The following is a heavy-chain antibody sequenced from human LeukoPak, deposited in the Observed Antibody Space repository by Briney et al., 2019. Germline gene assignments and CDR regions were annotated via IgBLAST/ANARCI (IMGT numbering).Heavy chain of an antibody. CDR2: IRYDGSIK. D-gene: IGHD4-17*01. J-gene: IGHJ4*02. CDR1: GIIFSSYG. CDR3: AKDRRPVNQQYGAPGY. V-gene: IGHV3-30*02. Sequence: PGGSLRLSCAASGIIFSSYGMHWVRQAPGKGLEWVAFIRYDGSIKYYADSVKGRFTISRDNSKNTLYLQMNSLRAEDTAVYYCAKDRRPVNQQYGAPGYWGQGTLVTVSS.